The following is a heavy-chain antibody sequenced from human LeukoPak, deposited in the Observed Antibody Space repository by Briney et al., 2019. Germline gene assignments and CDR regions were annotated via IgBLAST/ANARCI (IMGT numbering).Heavy chain of an antibody. CDR3: ARLTDY. CDR1: GGSISGSHYY. J-gene: IGHJ4*02. Sequence: SETLSLTCTVSGGSISGSHYYWGWLRQPPGKGLEWIGSISYSGTTYYNYYNPSLRSRVTISVDTSKNQFSLNLISVTAADTAVYYCARLTDYWGQGTLVTVSS. CDR2: ISYSGTTYYN. V-gene: IGHV4-39*01.